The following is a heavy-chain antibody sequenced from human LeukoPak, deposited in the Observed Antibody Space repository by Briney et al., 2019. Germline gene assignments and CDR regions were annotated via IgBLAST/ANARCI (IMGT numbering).Heavy chain of an antibody. Sequence: SETQSLTCTVSGGSISSYYWSWIRQPPGKGLEWIGYMYYNRSTNYNPSLKSRVTISVDTSKNQFSLKLSSVTAADTAVYYCARGGGYFLIDAFDIWGLGTMVTVSS. CDR2: MYYNRST. CDR1: GGSISSYY. D-gene: IGHD3-22*01. V-gene: IGHV4-59*01. J-gene: IGHJ3*02. CDR3: ARGGGYFLIDAFDI.